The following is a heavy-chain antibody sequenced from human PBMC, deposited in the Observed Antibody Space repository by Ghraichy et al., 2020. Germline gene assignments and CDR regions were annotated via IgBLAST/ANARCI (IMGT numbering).Heavy chain of an antibody. J-gene: IGHJ4*02. CDR2: ISGSGGST. CDR3: AKEAVILSHFFDY. Sequence: LSLTCAASGFTFSSYAMSWVRQAPGKGLEWVSAISGSGGSTYYADSVKGRFTISRDNSKNTLYLQMNSLRAEDTAVYYCAKEAVILSHFFDYWGQGTLVTVSS. D-gene: IGHD3-22*01. CDR1: GFTFSSYA. V-gene: IGHV3-23*01.